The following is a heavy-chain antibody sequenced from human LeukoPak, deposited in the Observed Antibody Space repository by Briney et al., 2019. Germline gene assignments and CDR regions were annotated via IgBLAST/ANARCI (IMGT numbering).Heavy chain of an antibody. D-gene: IGHD6-6*01. J-gene: IGHJ5*01. Sequence: ASVKVSCKASGYTFTTYGINWMRQAPGQGLEWMGWISAYNGNTNYAQKLQGRVTMTTDTSTNTAYMELKRLRSDDTAVYYCARGVEAARPGWFGSWGQGTLVTVSS. CDR1: GYTFTTYG. V-gene: IGHV1-18*01. CDR2: ISAYNGNT. CDR3: ARGVEAARPGWFGS.